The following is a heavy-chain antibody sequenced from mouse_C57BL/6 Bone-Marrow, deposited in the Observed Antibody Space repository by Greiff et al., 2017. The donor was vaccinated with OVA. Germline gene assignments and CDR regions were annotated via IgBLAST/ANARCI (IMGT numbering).Heavy chain of an antibody. Sequence: QVQLQQPGAELVRPGTSVKLSCKASGYTFTSYWLHWVKQRPGQGLEWIGVIDPSDSSTNYNQKFKGKATLTVDTSSSTAYMQRSSLTSEDAAVYYCTRIITTHAYWGQGTLVTVSA. J-gene: IGHJ3*01. D-gene: IGHD2-4*01. V-gene: IGHV1-59*01. CDR1: GYTFTSYW. CDR3: TRIITTHAY. CDR2: IDPSDSST.